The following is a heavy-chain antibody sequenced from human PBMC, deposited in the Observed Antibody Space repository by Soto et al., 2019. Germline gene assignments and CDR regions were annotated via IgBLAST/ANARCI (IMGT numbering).Heavy chain of an antibody. J-gene: IGHJ4*02. CDR2: ISGRGGST. CDR3: PKGHQPLNS. Sequence: GGSLRLSCAACGFTFSSFGMSWVRQAPGKGLEWVSGISGRGGSTYYADSVKGRFTISRDNSKNTLYLQMKSLRTDDTAIYYCPKGHQPLNSWGQGALVTLSS. CDR1: GFTFSSFG. V-gene: IGHV3-23*01. D-gene: IGHD2-2*01.